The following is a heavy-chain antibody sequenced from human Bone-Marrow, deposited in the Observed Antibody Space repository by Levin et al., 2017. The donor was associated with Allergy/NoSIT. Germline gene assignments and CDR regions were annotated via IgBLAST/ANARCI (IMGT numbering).Heavy chain of an antibody. J-gene: IGHJ6*02. V-gene: IGHV4-30-4*08. D-gene: IGHD2-15*01. Sequence: LSLTCTVSGGSISSDDFYWSWIRQAPFPFLSFLFPPPSLFPPSSPPSLKSRLTVSVDTSKNHLSLRLNSVTAADAAVYYCARDCGPGYCPSYGLDVWGQGTTVIVSS. CDR3: ARDCGPGYCPSYGLDV. CDR2: PPSLFPP. CDR1: GGSISSDDFY.